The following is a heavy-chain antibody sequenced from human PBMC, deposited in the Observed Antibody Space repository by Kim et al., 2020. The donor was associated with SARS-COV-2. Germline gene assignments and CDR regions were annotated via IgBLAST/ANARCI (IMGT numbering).Heavy chain of an antibody. D-gene: IGHD3-22*01. CDR2: IYYSGST. CDR3: ARDGPYHYYDSSGYYYGYFDY. J-gene: IGHJ4*02. CDR1: GGSISSSSYY. V-gene: IGHV4-39*07. Sequence: SETLSLTCTVSGGSISSSSYYWGWIHQPPGKGLEWIGSIYYSGSTYYNPSLKSRVTISVDTSKNQFSLKLSSVTAADTAVYYCARDGPYHYYDSSGYYYGYFDYWGQGTLVTVSS.